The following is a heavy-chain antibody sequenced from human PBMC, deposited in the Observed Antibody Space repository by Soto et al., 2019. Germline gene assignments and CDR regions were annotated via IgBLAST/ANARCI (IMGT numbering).Heavy chain of an antibody. V-gene: IGHV1-18*01. CDR1: GYTFTSYG. CDR3: ARYHGDYYYYYGMDV. Sequence: QVQLVQSGAEVKKPGASVKVSCKASGYTFTSYGISWVRQAPGQGLEWMGWISAYNGNTDYAQKLQGRVTMTTDTSTSTAYMELRSLRSDDTAVYYCARYHGDYYYYYGMDVWGQGTTVTVSS. CDR2: ISAYNGNT. J-gene: IGHJ6*02. D-gene: IGHD4-17*01.